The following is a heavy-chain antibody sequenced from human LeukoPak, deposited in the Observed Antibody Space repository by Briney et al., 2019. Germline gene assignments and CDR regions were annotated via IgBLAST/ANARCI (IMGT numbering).Heavy chain of an antibody. CDR1: GFTFSSYA. CDR3: AKRVVAGGTFDFDY. V-gene: IGHV3-23*01. Sequence: GGSLRLSCAASGFTFSSYAMSWVRQAPGKGLECISGFSGSGGSTYYADSVKGRFTISRDNSKNTLYLQMNSLRAEDTAVYYCAKRVVAGGTFDFDYWGQGTLVTVSS. J-gene: IGHJ4*02. CDR2: FSGSGGST. D-gene: IGHD6-19*01.